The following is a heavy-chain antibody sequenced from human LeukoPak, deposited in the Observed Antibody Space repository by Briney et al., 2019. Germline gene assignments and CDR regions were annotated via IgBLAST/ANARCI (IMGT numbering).Heavy chain of an antibody. CDR2: MNPNSGNT. CDR3: ARGGLYYDFWSGYYGGSDWFDP. D-gene: IGHD3-3*01. Sequence: ASVKVSCKASGYTFTSYDINWVRQATGQGLEWMGWMNPNSGNTGYAQKFQGRVTITRNTSISTAYMEPSSLRSEDTAVYYCARGGLYYDFWSGYYGGSDWFDPWGQGTLVTVSS. V-gene: IGHV1-8*03. CDR1: GYTFTSYD. J-gene: IGHJ5*02.